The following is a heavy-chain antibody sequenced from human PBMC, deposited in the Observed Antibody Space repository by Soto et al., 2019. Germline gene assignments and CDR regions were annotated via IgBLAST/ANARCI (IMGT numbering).Heavy chain of an antibody. CDR1: GFTFSSYW. Sequence: GGSLRLSCAASGFTFSSYWIHWVRQAPGKGLVWVSRIDSDGTGTVYADSAKGRFTISRDNAKNTVYLQMNSLRAEDTAVYYCARSPVGYSYGSYWGQGTQVTVSS. CDR3: ARSPVGYSYGSY. CDR2: IDSDGTGT. D-gene: IGHD5-18*01. V-gene: IGHV3-74*01. J-gene: IGHJ4*02.